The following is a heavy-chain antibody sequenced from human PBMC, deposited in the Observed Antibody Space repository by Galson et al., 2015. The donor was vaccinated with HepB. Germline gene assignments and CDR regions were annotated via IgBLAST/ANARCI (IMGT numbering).Heavy chain of an antibody. D-gene: IGHD3-22*01. CDR2: IAYDGSNK. CDR3: AKARNKSRVTMIVVGDFDY. Sequence: LRLSCEASGFPFSGHGMHWFRQAPGKGLERVAVIAYDGSNKYYADSAKGRFNISRHNSKNTLHLQMHSLRAEDTAVYYCAKARNKSRVTMIVVGDFDYWGQGTLVTVSS. CDR1: GFPFSGHG. V-gene: IGHV3-30*18. J-gene: IGHJ4*02.